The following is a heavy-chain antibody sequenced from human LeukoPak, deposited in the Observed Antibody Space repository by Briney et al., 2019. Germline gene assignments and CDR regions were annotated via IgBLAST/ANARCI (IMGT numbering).Heavy chain of an antibody. J-gene: IGHJ4*02. CDR3: ARHWETSSWYVDY. CDR1: GGSITNYY. V-gene: IGHV4-59*08. Sequence: PSETLSLTCTVSGGSITNYYWSWIRQPPGKGLEWIGYMYYSGGTNYNPSLKSRVTISAGASKNQFSLKLSSVTAADAAVYYCARHWETSSWYVDYWGQGTLVTVSS. D-gene: IGHD6-13*01. CDR2: MYYSGGT.